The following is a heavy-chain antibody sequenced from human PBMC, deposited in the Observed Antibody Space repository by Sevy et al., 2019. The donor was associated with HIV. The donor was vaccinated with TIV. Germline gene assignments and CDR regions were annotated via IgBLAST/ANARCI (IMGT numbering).Heavy chain of an antibody. CDR1: GYSFTSYW. V-gene: IGHV5-51*01. Sequence: GESLKISCKGSGYSFTSYWIGWVRQMPGKGLEWMGIIYPGDSDTRYSPSFQGQVTISADKSISTAYLQWSSLKASDTATYYCARWRGVIVDSNAFDIWGQGTMVTVSS. D-gene: IGHD3-10*01. J-gene: IGHJ3*02. CDR2: IYPGDSDT. CDR3: ARWRGVIVDSNAFDI.